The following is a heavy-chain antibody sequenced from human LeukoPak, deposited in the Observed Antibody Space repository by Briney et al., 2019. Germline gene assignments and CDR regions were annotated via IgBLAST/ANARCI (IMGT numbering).Heavy chain of an antibody. D-gene: IGHD6-19*01. CDR2: IGYDGSNK. V-gene: IGHV3-30*02. J-gene: IGHJ4*02. CDR3: AKDYVAGRVY. CDR1: GFPFSSYG. Sequence: GSLRLSRAAAGFPFSSYGMQWVRPAPGKGLEWVAFIGYDGSNKDYADSVKGRFTISRDNSKNTLYLQMNSLRAEDTAVYYCAKDYVAGRVYWGQGTLVTVSS.